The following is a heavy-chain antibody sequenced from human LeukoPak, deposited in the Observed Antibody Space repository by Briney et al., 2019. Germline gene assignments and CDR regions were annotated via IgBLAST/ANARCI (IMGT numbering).Heavy chain of an antibody. Sequence: PGGSLRLSCAASGFTFSSYWMSWVRQAPGKGLEWVANIKEDGSEKYYVDSLKGRFTISRDNAKNSLYLQMNSLRAEDTAVYYCARDEYSYGYGLTLYYFDYWGQGTLVTVSS. V-gene: IGHV3-7*01. CDR3: ARDEYSYGYGLTLYYFDY. J-gene: IGHJ4*02. CDR1: GFTFSSYW. CDR2: IKEDGSEK. D-gene: IGHD5-18*01.